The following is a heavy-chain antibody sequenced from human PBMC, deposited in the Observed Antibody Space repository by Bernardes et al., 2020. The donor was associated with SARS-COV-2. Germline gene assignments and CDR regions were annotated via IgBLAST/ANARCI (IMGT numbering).Heavy chain of an antibody. CDR3: AREEAIFGLDPLPYYFDY. Sequence: SETLSLTCAVSGGSINSANWWSWVRQPPGGGLEWIGEIFHTGNTKYNPSLESRVSISLDKSKNQFCLKLTSVTAADTAVYFCAREEAIFGLDPLPYYFDYWGQGTLVTVSS. V-gene: IGHV4-4*02. J-gene: IGHJ4*02. D-gene: IGHD3-3*01. CDR1: GGSINSANW. CDR2: IFHTGNT.